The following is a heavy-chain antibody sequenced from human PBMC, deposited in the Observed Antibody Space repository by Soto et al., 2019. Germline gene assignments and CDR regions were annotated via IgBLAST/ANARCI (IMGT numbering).Heavy chain of an antibody. J-gene: IGHJ5*02. V-gene: IGHV1-69*01. Sequence: QVQLVQSGAEVKKPGSSVKVSCKASGGTFSSYAISWVRQAPGQGLEWMGGIIPIFGTANYAQKFQGRVTITADESTSTAYMELSSLRSEDTAVYYCARLLWFGVAASLSWFDPWGQGTLVTVSS. D-gene: IGHD3-10*01. CDR3: ARLLWFGVAASLSWFDP. CDR2: IIPIFGTA. CDR1: GGTFSSYA.